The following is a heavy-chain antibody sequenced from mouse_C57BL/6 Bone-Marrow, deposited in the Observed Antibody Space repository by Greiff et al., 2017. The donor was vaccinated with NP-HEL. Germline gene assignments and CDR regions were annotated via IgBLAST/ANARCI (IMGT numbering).Heavy chain of an antibody. J-gene: IGHJ3*01. V-gene: IGHV1-15*01. D-gene: IGHD1-1*01. CDR3: SYNYYVWFAY. CDR1: GYTFTDYE. Sequence: QVQLQQSGAELVRPGASVTLSCKASGYTFTDYEMQWVKQTPVHGLEWIGAIDPDTGGTAYNQKFKGKAILTADKSSSTAYMELRSLASEDSAVYYCSYNYYVWFAYWGQGALVTV. CDR2: IDPDTGGT.